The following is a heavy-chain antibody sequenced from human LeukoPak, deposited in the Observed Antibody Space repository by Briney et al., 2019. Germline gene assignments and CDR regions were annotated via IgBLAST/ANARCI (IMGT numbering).Heavy chain of an antibody. D-gene: IGHD2-2*01. CDR2: ISGSGGST. CDR1: GFTFSSYA. J-gene: IGHJ6*02. Sequence: PGGSLRLSCAASGFTFSSYAMSWVRQAPGKGLEWVSAISGSGGSTYYADSVKGRFTISRDNSKNTLYLQMNSLRAEDTAVYYCARISTSRWYYGMDVWGQGTTVTVSS. CDR3: ARISTSRWYYGMDV. V-gene: IGHV3-23*01.